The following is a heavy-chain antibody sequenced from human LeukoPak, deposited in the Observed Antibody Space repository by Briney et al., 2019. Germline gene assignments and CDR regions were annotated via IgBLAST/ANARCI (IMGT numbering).Heavy chain of an antibody. CDR1: GGSLISSHYY. D-gene: IGHD3-3*01. J-gene: IGHJ5*02. Sequence: SGTLSLTCTVSGGSLISSHYYWGWVRQPPGKGLEWMGSMFQGGTTYYNPSLKSRLTLSVDPSKNQFSLKLSSVTAADTAVYYCVREYDFWSGYRWFDPWGQGTLVTVSS. CDR2: MFQGGTT. V-gene: IGHV4-39*02. CDR3: VREYDFWSGYRWFDP.